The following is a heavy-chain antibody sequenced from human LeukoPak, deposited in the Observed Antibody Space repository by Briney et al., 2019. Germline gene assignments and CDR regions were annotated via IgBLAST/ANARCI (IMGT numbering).Heavy chain of an antibody. Sequence: ASVKVSCKVSGYTLTELSIHWVRQAPGKGRVWMGGFDPEDGETIYAQKFQGRVTMTGDTSTDTAYMELSSLRSEDTAVYYCATAGYSYGDFDYWGQGTLVTVSS. CDR3: ATAGYSYGDFDY. CDR1: GYTLTELS. D-gene: IGHD5-18*01. CDR2: FDPEDGET. V-gene: IGHV1-24*01. J-gene: IGHJ4*02.